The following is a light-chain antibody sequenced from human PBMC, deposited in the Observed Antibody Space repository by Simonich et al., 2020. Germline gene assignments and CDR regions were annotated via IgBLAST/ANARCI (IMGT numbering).Light chain of an antibody. J-gene: IGLJ1*01. CDR3: CSYAGSSTYV. CDR2: EGS. V-gene: IGLV2-23*01. Sequence: QSALTQPASVSGSPGPSITISCTGTSSDVGSYNLVSWYQQHPGKAPKLMIYEGSKRPSGVSHRFSGSKSGNTASLTISGLQAEDEADYYCCSYAGSSTYVFGTGTKVTVL. CDR1: SSDVGSYNL.